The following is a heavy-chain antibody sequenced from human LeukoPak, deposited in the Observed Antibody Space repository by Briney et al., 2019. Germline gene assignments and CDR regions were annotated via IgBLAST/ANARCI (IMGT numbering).Heavy chain of an antibody. CDR1: GFTFSSYA. CDR3: AKDMSAAGLFDY. J-gene: IGHJ4*02. V-gene: IGHV3-23*01. D-gene: IGHD6-13*01. Sequence: GGSLRLSCAASGFTFSSYAMSWVRKAPGKGLEWVSAMSGSYISTYYADSVKGRFTISRDNSKNTLYLQMNSLRAEDTAVCYCAKDMSAAGLFDYWGQGTLVTVSS. CDR2: MSGSYIST.